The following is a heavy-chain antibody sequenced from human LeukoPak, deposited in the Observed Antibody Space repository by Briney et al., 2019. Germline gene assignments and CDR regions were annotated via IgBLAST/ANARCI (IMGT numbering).Heavy chain of an antibody. CDR1: GGSFSGYY. Sequence: PSETLSLTCAVYGGSFSGYYWSWIRQPPGKGREWIGEINHSGSTNYNPSLKSRVTISVDTSKNQFSLKLSSVTAADTAVYYCARRSALYGWFDPWGQGTLVTVSS. CDR3: ARRSALYGWFDP. CDR2: INHSGST. J-gene: IGHJ5*02. D-gene: IGHD2-2*02. V-gene: IGHV4-34*01.